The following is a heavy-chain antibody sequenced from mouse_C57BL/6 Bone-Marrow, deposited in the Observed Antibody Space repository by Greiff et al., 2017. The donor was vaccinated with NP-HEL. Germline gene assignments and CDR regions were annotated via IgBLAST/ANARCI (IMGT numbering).Heavy chain of an antibody. D-gene: IGHD2-2*01. CDR3: ARDYGYDDPWLDY. CDR2: IHPNSGST. J-gene: IGHJ4*01. V-gene: IGHV1-64*01. Sequence: QVQLQQPGAELVKPGASVKLSCKASGYTFTSYWMHWVKQRPGQGLEWIGMIHPNSGSTNYNEKFKSKATLTVDKSSSTAYMQLSSLTSEDSAVYYCARDYGYDDPWLDYWGQGTSVTVSS. CDR1: GYTFTSYW.